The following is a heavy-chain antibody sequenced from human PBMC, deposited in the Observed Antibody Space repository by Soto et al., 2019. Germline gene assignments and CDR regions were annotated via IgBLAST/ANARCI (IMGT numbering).Heavy chain of an antibody. J-gene: IGHJ3*02. CDR1: GGSFSGYY. CDR3: ARTNAFDI. V-gene: IGHV4-34*01. Sequence: SETLSLTCAVYGGSFSGYYWSWIRQPPGKGLEWIGYINHSGSTNYNPSLKSRVTISEDTAKNQFSLKLKSMTAADTAVYYCARTNAFDIWGQGTMVTVSS. CDR2: INHSGST.